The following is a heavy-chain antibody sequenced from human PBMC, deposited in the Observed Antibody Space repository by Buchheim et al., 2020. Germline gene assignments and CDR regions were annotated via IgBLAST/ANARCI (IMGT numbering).Heavy chain of an antibody. V-gene: IGHV3-30*03. CDR1: GFTFSSYG. CDR3: APGGDSYITIGLDYYNGMDV. D-gene: IGHD5-24*01. J-gene: IGHJ6*02. CDR2: ISYDGSNK. Sequence: QVQLVESGGGVVQPGRSLRLSCAASGFTFSSYGMHWVRQAPGKGLEWVAVISYDGSNKYYADSVKGRFTISRDNSKNTLYLQMNSLRAEDTAVYYCAPGGDSYITIGLDYYNGMDVWGQGTT.